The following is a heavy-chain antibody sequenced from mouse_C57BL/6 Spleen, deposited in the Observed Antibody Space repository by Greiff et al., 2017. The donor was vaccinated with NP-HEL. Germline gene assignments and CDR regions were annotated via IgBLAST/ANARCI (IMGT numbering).Heavy chain of an antibody. CDR1: GYTFSSYW. CDR3: AKPPGY. Sequence: VQLQQSGAELVKPGASVKLSCKASGYTFSSYWMQWVKQRPGQGLEWIGEIDPSDSYTNYNQKFKGKATLTVDTSSSTAYMQLSSLTSEDSAVYYCAKPPGYWGQGTLVTVSA. CDR2: IDPSDSYT. V-gene: IGHV1-50*01. J-gene: IGHJ3*02.